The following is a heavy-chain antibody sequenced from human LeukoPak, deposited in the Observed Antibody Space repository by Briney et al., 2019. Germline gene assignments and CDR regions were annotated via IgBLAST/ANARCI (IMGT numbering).Heavy chain of an antibody. D-gene: IGHD2-15*01. CDR2: MNPNSGNT. J-gene: IGHJ4*02. Sequence: ASVKVSCKASGYPFTRYDINWVRQATGQGLEWMGWMNPNSGNTGYAQKFQGRVTITSNTSISTACMVLTRTASEKAAVYYSTRSCYAVNYFDYWGQGTLVTVSS. V-gene: IGHV1-8*03. CDR1: GYPFTRYD. CDR3: TRSCYAVNYFDY.